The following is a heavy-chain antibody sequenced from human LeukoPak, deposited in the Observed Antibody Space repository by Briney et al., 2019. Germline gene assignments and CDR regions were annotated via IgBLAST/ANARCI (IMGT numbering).Heavy chain of an antibody. J-gene: IGHJ4*02. D-gene: IGHD1-26*01. CDR1: GDSISSGGYS. Sequence: SETLSLTCAVSGDSISSGGYSWSWIRQTPGKGLEWIAYIHDSGGTYNNPSLKTRLNISIDTSKNQFSLKLSSVTAADTAVYYCARGDSGGLILDYWGQGTLVTVSS. CDR3: ARGDSGGLILDY. V-gene: IGHV4-30-4*07. CDR2: IHDSGGT.